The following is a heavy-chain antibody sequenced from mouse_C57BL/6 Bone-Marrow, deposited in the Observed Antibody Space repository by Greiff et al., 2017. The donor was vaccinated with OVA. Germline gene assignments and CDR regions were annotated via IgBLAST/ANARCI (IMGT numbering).Heavy chain of an antibody. J-gene: IGHJ2*01. V-gene: IGHV1-50*01. CDR3: ARPIYYYGSQGYYFDY. D-gene: IGHD1-1*01. CDR2: IDPSDSYT. Sequence: QVQLQQPGAELVKPGASVKLSCKASGYTFTSYWMQWVKQRPGQDLEWIGEIDPSDSYTNYNQKFKGKATLTVDTSSSTAYMQLSSLTSEDSAVYYGARPIYYYGSQGYYFDYWGQGTTLTVSS. CDR1: GYTFTSYW.